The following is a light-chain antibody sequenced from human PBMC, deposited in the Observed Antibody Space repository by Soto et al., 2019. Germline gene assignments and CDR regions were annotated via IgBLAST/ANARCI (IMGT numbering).Light chain of an antibody. Sequence: DIQMTQSPSSLAASVEDSVTITCRASQTIDSWLAWYQQRPGKPPNLLIYKASTLASGVPSRFSGSGSGTEFTLTTNSLQPDDFATYYCQQYHIYSGTFGQGTKVDIK. CDR2: KAS. J-gene: IGKJ1*01. V-gene: IGKV1-5*03. CDR3: QQYHIYSGT. CDR1: QTIDSW.